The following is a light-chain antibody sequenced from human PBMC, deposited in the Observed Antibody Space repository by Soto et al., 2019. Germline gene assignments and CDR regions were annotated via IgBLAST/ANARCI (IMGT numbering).Light chain of an antibody. CDR2: DAY. J-gene: IGKJ5*01. V-gene: IGKV3-11*01. CDR3: QQRHMWPIT. Sequence: EVVLTQSPVTLSLSPGERATLSCRASQSFRGLLAWYQQKPGQAPSLLIYDAYNRATGIPPRFSGSGSGTDFTLTISSLEREDAAVYYCQQRHMWPITFGQGTRLEMK. CDR1: QSFRGL.